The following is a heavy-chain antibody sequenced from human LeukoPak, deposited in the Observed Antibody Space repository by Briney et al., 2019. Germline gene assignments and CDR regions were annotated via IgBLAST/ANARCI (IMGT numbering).Heavy chain of an antibody. CDR2: TYYRSKWYN. V-gene: IGHV6-1*01. CDR1: GDSVSSNSAA. Sequence: SQTLSLTCAISGDSVSSNSAAWKWIRQSPSRGLEWLGRTYYRSKWYNDYAVSVKSRITINPDTSKNQFSLQLNSVTPEDTAVYYCARESIAVARHFQHWGQGTLVTVSS. D-gene: IGHD6-19*01. CDR3: ARESIAVARHFQH. J-gene: IGHJ1*01.